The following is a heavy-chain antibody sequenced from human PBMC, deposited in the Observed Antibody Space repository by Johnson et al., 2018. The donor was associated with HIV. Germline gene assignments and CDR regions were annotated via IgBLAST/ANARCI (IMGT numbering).Heavy chain of an antibody. V-gene: IGHV3-74*01. D-gene: IGHD2-15*01. CDR2: INSDGSST. CDR1: GFTFRSYW. Sequence: VQLVESGGGLVQPGGSLRLSCAASGFTFRSYWMHWVRQAPGKGLVWVSRINSDGSSTRYADSVKGRFTISSDNSKNTLYLQMNSLRADDTAVYYCAREGIWYCSGGSCYGAFDIWGQGTMVTVSS. CDR3: AREGIWYCSGGSCYGAFDI. J-gene: IGHJ3*02.